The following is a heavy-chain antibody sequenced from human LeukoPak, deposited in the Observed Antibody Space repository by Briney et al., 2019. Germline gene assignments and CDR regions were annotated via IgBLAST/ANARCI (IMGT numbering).Heavy chain of an antibody. J-gene: IGHJ6*02. Sequence: PGGSLRLSCAASGFTFSSYEMNWVRQAPGKGLEWVSYISSSGSTIYYGDSVKGRFTISRDNAKNSLYLQMNSLRAEDTAVYYCARGAAVGGMDVWGQGTTVTVSS. D-gene: IGHD2-15*01. CDR3: ARGAAVGGMDV. V-gene: IGHV3-48*03. CDR1: GFTFSSYE. CDR2: ISSSGSTI.